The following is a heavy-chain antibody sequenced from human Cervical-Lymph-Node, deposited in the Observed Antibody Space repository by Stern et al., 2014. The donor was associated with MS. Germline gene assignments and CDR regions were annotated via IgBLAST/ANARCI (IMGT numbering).Heavy chain of an antibody. J-gene: IGHJ4*02. Sequence: VQLEESGGGVVQPGRSLRLSCAASGFTFSDFGMHWVRQAPGKGLEWLAIIWYDGSNKNYADSVKVRFTISRDNSKNTVFLQMNSLSAEDTAVYYCARGSGGEGFDYWGQGTLVTVSS. D-gene: IGHD3-16*01. CDR1: GFTFSDFG. CDR3: ARGSGGEGFDY. CDR2: IWYDGSNK. V-gene: IGHV3-33*01.